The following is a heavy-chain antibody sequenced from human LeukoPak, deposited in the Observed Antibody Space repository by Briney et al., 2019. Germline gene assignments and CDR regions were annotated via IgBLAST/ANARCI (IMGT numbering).Heavy chain of an antibody. V-gene: IGHV3-7*01. CDR1: GFTFSSYW. J-gene: IGHJ4*02. CDR3: ARGGDYDILTGHIDY. CDR2: IKQDGSEK. Sequence: PGGSLRLSCAASGFTFSSYWMSWVRQAPGKGLEWVANIKQDGSEKYYVDSVKGRFTISRDNAKNSLYLQMNSLRAEDTAVYYCARGGDYDILTGHIDYWGQGTLVTVSS. D-gene: IGHD3-9*01.